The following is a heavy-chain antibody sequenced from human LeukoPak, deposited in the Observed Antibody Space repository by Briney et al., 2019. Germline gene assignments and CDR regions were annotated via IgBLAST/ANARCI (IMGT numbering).Heavy chain of an antibody. CDR2: ISGSSYTT. CDR1: GFIFSNYA. D-gene: IGHD3-16*02. Sequence: GGSLRLSCAASGFIFSNYAMGWVRLAPGKGLEWVSSISGSSYTTYYADSVKGRFTISRDNSKNTLYLQMNSLRAEDTAVYYCAKGRSRGVIADGDYWGQGTLVTVSS. V-gene: IGHV3-23*01. CDR3: AKGRSRGVIADGDY. J-gene: IGHJ4*02.